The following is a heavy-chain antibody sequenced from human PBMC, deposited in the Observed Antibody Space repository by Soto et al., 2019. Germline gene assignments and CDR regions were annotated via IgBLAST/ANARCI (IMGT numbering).Heavy chain of an antibody. D-gene: IGHD4-17*01. CDR3: ARGTYGDLISPPNWFDP. J-gene: IGHJ5*02. Sequence: SQTLSLTCAISGDSVSSNSAACNWIRQSPSRGLEWLGRTYYRSKWYNDYAVSVKSRITINPDTSKNQFSLQLNSVTPEDTAVYYCARGTYGDLISPPNWFDPWGQGTLVTVSS. V-gene: IGHV6-1*01. CDR2: TYYRSKWYN. CDR1: GDSVSSNSAA.